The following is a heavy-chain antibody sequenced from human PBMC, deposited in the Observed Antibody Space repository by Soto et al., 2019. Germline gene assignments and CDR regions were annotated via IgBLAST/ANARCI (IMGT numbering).Heavy chain of an antibody. CDR3: AREGRYCSSTSCYDSDYYYGMDV. CDR1: GYTFTSYG. Sequence: GASVKVSCKASGYTFTSYGIRWVRQAPGQGLEWMGWISAYNGNTNYAQKLQGRVTMTTDTSTSTAYMELRSLRSDDTAVYYCAREGRYCSSTSCYDSDYYYGMDVWGQGTTVTVSS. D-gene: IGHD2-2*01. J-gene: IGHJ6*02. CDR2: ISAYNGNT. V-gene: IGHV1-18*01.